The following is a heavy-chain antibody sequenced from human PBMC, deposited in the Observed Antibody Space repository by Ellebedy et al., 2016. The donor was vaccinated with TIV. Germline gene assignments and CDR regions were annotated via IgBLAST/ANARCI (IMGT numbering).Heavy chain of an antibody. J-gene: IGHJ4*02. CDR2: ISHDGSDD. V-gene: IGHV3-30*18. D-gene: IGHD1-26*01. CDR1: GFIFSTYG. Sequence: GESLKISCAASGFIFSTYGMHWVRQAPGKGLEWVAVISHDGSDDHYADSVKGRFTISRDNSKNTLYLQMNSLRVEDTAVYYCAKGPVGATFFDYWGQGTLVSVSS. CDR3: AKGPVGATFFDY.